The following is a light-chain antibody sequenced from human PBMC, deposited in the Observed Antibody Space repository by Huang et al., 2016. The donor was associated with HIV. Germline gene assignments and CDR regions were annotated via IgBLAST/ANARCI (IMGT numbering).Light chain of an antibody. CDR1: DSISS. CDR2: DAS. Sequence: DIVLTQSPATLSLSPGERATISCRSSDSISSLAWYQRKPGQTPRLLIYDASTRATGIPARFSGSGSGTDFTLTISSLEPEDVAVYYCHQRSNWPPFTFGPGTKVHIK. CDR3: HQRSNWPPFT. V-gene: IGKV3-11*01. J-gene: IGKJ3*01.